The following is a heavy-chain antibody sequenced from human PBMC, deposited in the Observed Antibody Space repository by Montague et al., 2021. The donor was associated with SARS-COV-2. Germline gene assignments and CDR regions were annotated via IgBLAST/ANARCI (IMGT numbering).Heavy chain of an antibody. Sequence: SETLSLTCAVYGGSISSSSYYWGWIRQPPGKGLDWMGSIYDSASTYYNPSRRSRVTIAVDTSKNQFSLKLCSVTAADASVYYCARLGRPQLVRLSGMDVWGKGTTVTVSS. J-gene: IGHJ6*04. CDR3: ARLGRPQLVRLSGMDV. CDR1: GGSISSSSYY. D-gene: IGHD6-13*01. V-gene: IGHV4-39*07. CDR2: IYDSAST.